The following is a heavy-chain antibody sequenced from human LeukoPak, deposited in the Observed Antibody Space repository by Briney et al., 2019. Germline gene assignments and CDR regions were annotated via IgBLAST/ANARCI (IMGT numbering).Heavy chain of an antibody. CDR3: AREGKDREAFDI. CDR1: GYTFTGYY. V-gene: IGHV1-2*02. J-gene: IGHJ3*02. CDR2: IDPNSGGT. Sequence: ASVKVSCKASGYTFTGYYMHWVRQAPGQGLEWMGWIDPNSGGTNYAQKFQGRVTMTRDTSISTAYMELSRLRSDDTAVYYCAREGKDREAFDIWGQGTMVTVSS.